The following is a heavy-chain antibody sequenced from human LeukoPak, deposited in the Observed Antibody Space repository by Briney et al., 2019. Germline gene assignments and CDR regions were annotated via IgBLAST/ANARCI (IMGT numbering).Heavy chain of an antibody. Sequence: GGSLRLSCAASGFTFSSYAMHWVRQAPGKGLEWVSSISSSSSYIYYADSVKGRFTISRDNAKNSLYLQMSSLRAEDTAVYYCARGGIAVVNENWSDPWGQGTLVTVSS. CDR1: GFTFSSYA. V-gene: IGHV3-21*01. D-gene: IGHD6-19*01. CDR2: ISSSSSYI. J-gene: IGHJ5*02. CDR3: ARGGIAVVNENWSDP.